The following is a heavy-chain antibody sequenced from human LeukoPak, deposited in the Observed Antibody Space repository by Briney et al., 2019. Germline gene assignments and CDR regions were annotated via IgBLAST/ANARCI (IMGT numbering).Heavy chain of an antibody. CDR3: ARVGPWCSSTGCPDAFDI. J-gene: IGHJ3*02. CDR2: INHSGST. CDR1: GGSFSGYY. V-gene: IGHV4-34*01. D-gene: IGHD2-2*01. Sequence: SETLSLTCAVYGGSFSGYYWSWIRQPPGKGLEWIGEINHSGSTNYNPSLKSRVTISVDTSKNQFSLKLSSVTAADTAVYYCARVGPWCSSTGCPDAFDIWGQGTMVTVSS.